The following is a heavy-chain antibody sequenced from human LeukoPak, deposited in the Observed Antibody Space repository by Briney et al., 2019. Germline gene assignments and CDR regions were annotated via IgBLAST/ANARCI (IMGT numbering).Heavy chain of an antibody. CDR2: ISSSGSTI. CDR3: AKAPGGIVGY. D-gene: IGHD3-16*01. CDR1: GFTFSDYY. V-gene: IGHV3-11*01. J-gene: IGHJ4*02. Sequence: GGSLRLSCAASGFTFSDYYMSWIRQAPGKGLEWVSYISSSGSTIHYADSVKGRFTISRDNSKNTVYLQMNSLRADDTAVYYCAKAPGGIVGYWGQGTLVTVSS.